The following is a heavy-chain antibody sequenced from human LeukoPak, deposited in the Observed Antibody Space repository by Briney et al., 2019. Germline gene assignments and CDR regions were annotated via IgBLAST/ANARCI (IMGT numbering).Heavy chain of an antibody. Sequence: GGSLRLSCVGSGFTFRSHAMSWVRQAPEKGLEFVSGIYENGGTTYYADSVKGRFSISRDDSKNTLYLQMDSLRGEDTAVYYCAKDFRIGYSAHFDYWGQGALVTVSS. CDR2: IYENGGTT. D-gene: IGHD2-21*01. CDR1: GFTFRSHA. J-gene: IGHJ4*02. V-gene: IGHV3-23*01. CDR3: AKDFRIGYSAHFDY.